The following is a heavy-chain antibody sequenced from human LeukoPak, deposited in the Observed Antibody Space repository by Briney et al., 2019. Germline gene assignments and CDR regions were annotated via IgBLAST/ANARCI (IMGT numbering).Heavy chain of an antibody. V-gene: IGHV3-23*01. CDR3: AKDRDTMVRGPDRYNWFDP. CDR1: GFTVSSNS. CDR2: ISGSGGST. D-gene: IGHD3-10*01. Sequence: PGGSLRLSCTVSGFTVSSNSMSWVRQAPGKGLEWVSAISGSGGSTYYADSVKGRFTISRDNSKNTLHLQMNSLRAEDTAVYYCAKDRDTMVRGPDRYNWFDPWGQGTLVTVSS. J-gene: IGHJ5*02.